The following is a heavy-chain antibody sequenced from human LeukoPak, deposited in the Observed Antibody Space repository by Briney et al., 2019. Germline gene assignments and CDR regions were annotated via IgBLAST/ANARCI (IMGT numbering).Heavy chain of an antibody. CDR1: GFTLFDYA. D-gene: IGHD2-21*02. CDR2: KRTDGGNK. J-gene: IGHJ4*02. CDR3: AKGVKQIVVVTAQHNVYY. Sequence: PGGSLRLSCAASGFTLFDYAFHWVRQPPGKGRVGWHFKRTDGGNKNYEASVKGRFTISRDNSKNTLYLQMNTLIADVTAVYYCAKGVKQIVVVTAQHNVYYWGPGNLVTVSS. V-gene: IGHV3-30*02.